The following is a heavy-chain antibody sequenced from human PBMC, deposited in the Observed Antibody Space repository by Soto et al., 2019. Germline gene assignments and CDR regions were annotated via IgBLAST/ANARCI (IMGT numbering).Heavy chain of an antibody. CDR2: IYYSGST. Sequence: QLQLQESGPGLVKPSETLSLTCTVSGGSINRNSYYWGWIRQPPGEGLEWIGSIYYSGSTYYNPTLKSRVTISIDTYKHQFSQKLNSVTAADTAVYYCATHRGPVIVVVVAALYYFAYWGQGTLVNVSS. J-gene: IGHJ4*02. D-gene: IGHD2-15*01. V-gene: IGHV4-39*01. CDR3: ATHRGPVIVVVVAALYYFAY. CDR1: GGSINRNSYY.